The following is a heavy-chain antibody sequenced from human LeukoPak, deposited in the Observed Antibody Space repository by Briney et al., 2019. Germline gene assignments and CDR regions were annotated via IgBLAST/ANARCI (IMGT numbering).Heavy chain of an antibody. CDR1: GFTFSSYA. D-gene: IGHD6-19*01. CDR2: ISGSGGST. V-gene: IGHV3-23*01. CDR3: AKVGRGIAVAGTWGVH. Sequence: GGSLRLSCAASGFTFSSYAMSWVRQAPGKGLEWVSAISGSGGSTYYADSVKGRFTISRDNSKNTLYLQMNSLRAEDTAVYYCAKVGRGIAVAGTWGVHWGQGTLVTVSS. J-gene: IGHJ4*02.